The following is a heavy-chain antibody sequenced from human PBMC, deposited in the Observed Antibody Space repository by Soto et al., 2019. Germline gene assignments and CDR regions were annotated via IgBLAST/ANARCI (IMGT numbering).Heavy chain of an antibody. CDR1: GYTFTSFA. CDR3: ARGPWGDGYFFDY. D-gene: IGHD3-22*01. J-gene: IGHJ4*02. Sequence: ASMKVSCKASGYTFTSFAIHWVRQAPRQRLEWMGWINAGNGNTKYSQKFQGRVTITRDTSASTAYMGLSSLRSEDTAVYYWARGPWGDGYFFDYWGQGAPVTVSS. V-gene: IGHV1-3*01. CDR2: INAGNGNT.